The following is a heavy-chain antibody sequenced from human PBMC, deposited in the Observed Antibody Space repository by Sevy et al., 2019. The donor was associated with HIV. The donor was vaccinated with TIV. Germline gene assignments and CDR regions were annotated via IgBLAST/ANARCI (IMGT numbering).Heavy chain of an antibody. Sequence: GGSLRLSCSASGFTFSSYAMHWVRQAPGKGLEYVSAISSNGGSTYYADSVKGRFTISRDNSKNTLYLQMSSLRAEDTAVYYCVKVHSSVTYYDFWSGYHASGGMDVWGQGTTVTVSS. D-gene: IGHD3-3*01. CDR2: ISSNGGST. V-gene: IGHV3-64D*06. J-gene: IGHJ6*02. CDR3: VKVHSSVTYYDFWSGYHASGGMDV. CDR1: GFTFSSYA.